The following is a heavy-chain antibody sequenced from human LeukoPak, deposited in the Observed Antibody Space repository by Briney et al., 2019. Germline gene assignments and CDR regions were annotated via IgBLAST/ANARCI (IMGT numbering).Heavy chain of an antibody. CDR2: ISYDGSNK. CDR3: ARDRTIFFPEYYFDY. CDR1: GFTFSSYA. V-gene: IGHV3-30*01. J-gene: IGHJ4*02. Sequence: PGGSLRLSCAASGFTFSSYAMHWVRQALGKGLEWVAVISYDGSNKYYADSVKGRFTISRDNSKNTLYLQMNSLRAEDTAVYYCARDRTIFFPEYYFDYWGQGTLVTVSS. D-gene: IGHD3-9*01.